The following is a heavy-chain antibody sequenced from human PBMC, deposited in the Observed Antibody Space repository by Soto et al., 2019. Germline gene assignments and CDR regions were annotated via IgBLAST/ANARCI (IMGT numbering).Heavy chain of an antibody. Sequence: PSETLSLTCAVSGGSISSGGYSWSLIRQPPGKGLEWIGYIYHSGSTYYNPSLKSRVTISVDRSKNQFSLKLSSVTAADTAVYYWARGYPGSDYNIVDWFDPWGQGTLVTVSS. D-gene: IGHD3-10*01. CDR3: ARGYPGSDYNIVDWFDP. CDR1: GGSISSGGYS. V-gene: IGHV4-30-2*01. CDR2: IYHSGST. J-gene: IGHJ5*02.